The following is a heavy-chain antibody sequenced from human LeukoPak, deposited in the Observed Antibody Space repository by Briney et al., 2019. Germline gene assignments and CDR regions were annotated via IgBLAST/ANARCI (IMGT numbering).Heavy chain of an antibody. CDR3: ARVLAAAGTGYDY. J-gene: IGHJ4*02. CDR2: IYYSGST. CDR1: GGSISSYY. D-gene: IGHD6-13*01. V-gene: IGHV4-59*12. Sequence: SETLSLTCTVSGGSISSYYWSWIRQPPGKGLEWIGYIYYSGSTNYNPSLKSRVTISVDKSKNQFSLKLSSVTAADTAVYYCARVLAAAGTGYDYWGQGTLVTVSS.